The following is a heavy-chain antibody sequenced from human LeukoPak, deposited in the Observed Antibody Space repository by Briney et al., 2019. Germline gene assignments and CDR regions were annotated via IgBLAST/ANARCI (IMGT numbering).Heavy chain of an antibody. V-gene: IGHV4-34*01. J-gene: IGHJ4*02. Sequence: SETLSLTCAVYGGSFSGYYWSWIRQPPGKGLEWIGEINHSGSTNYNPSLKSRVTISVDTSKNQFSLKLTSVTAADTAVYYCARGGKWLYYFDYWGQGTLVTVSS. D-gene: IGHD6-19*01. CDR2: INHSGST. CDR3: ARGGKWLYYFDY. CDR1: GGSFSGYY.